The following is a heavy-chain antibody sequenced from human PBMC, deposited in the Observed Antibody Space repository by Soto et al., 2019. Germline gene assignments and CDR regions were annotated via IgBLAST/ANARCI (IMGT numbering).Heavy chain of an antibody. CDR2: INHSGST. D-gene: IGHD6-13*01. CDR1: GGSFSGYY. Sequence: QVQLQQWGAGLLKPSETLSLTCAVYGGSFSGYYWSWIRQPPGKGLEWIGEINHSGSTNYNPSLKSRVTISVDTSKNQFSLKLSSVTAADTAVYYCARATIAAAGTVALERRTASDYWGQGTLVTVSS. CDR3: ARATIAAAGTVALERRTASDY. J-gene: IGHJ4*02. V-gene: IGHV4-34*01.